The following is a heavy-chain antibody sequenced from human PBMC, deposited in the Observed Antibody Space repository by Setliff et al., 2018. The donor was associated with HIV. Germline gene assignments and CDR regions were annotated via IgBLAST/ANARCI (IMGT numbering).Heavy chain of an antibody. CDR1: GGSISHSH. CDR2: VWDNGTT. V-gene: IGHV4-59*01. D-gene: IGHD2-15*01. CDR3: ATDPTSYCTGGNCHSGRFAS. Sequence: SETLSLTCTVSGGSISHSHWSWIRQPPGKGLEWIGYVWDNGTTKYNPSLESRVTISLHTSKNQFSLKLSSVTAADTAVYYCATDPTSYCTGGNCHSGRFASWGQGTLVTVSS. J-gene: IGHJ4*02.